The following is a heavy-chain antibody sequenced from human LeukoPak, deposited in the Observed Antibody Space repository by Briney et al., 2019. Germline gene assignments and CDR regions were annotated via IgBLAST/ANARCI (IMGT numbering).Heavy chain of an antibody. V-gene: IGHV3-23*01. Sequence: PGGSLRLSCAASGFTFSTYAMSWVRQAPGKGLEWVSAISGSGGSTYYADSVKGRFTISRDNSKNTLYLQMNSLRAEDTGVYYCARGRGSYPNYFDFWGQGTLVTVSS. J-gene: IGHJ4*02. D-gene: IGHD3-16*01. CDR1: GFTFSTYA. CDR2: ISGSGGST. CDR3: ARGRGSYPNYFDF.